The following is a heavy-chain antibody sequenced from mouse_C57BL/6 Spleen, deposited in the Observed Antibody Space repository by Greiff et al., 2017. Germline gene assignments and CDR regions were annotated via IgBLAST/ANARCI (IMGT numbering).Heavy chain of an antibody. CDR1: GYSFTSYW. D-gene: IGHD2-3*01. Sequence: QVQLQESGPELVQPGDSVKMSCKASGYSFTSYWMQWVHQRPGKGLEWIGEIDPCDSNTYYNQKITGKATLTVDTSSSTTYMQLSSLTSDDAAGYCGARKVTSWYFDYWGQGTTLTVSS. J-gene: IGHJ2*01. V-gene: IGHV1-50*01. CDR3: ARKVTSWYFDY. CDR2: IDPCDSNT.